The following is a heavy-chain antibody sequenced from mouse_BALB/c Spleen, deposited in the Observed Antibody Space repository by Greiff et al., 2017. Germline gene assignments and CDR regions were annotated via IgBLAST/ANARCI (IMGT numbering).Heavy chain of an antibody. J-gene: IGHJ3*01. CDR3: ADDGYPAWFAY. CDR2: INPSNGRT. CDR1: GYTFTSYW. Sequence: VQLQQPGAELVKPGASVKLSCKASGYTFTSYWMHWVKQRPGQGLEWIGEINPSNGRTNYNEKFKSKATLTVDKSSSTAYMQLSSLTSEDSAVYYCADDGYPAWFAYWGQGTLVTVSA. V-gene: IGHV1S81*02. D-gene: IGHD2-3*01.